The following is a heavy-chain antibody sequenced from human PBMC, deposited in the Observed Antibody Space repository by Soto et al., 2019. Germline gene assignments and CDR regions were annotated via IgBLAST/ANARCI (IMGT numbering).Heavy chain of an antibody. CDR3: ARDSSYDFWSGPLDY. CDR1: GYTFTSYG. Sequence: QVQLVQSGAEVKKPGASVKVSCKASGYTFTSYGISWVRQAPGQGLEWMGWISAYNGNTNYAQKLQGRVTMTTDTSTSTGYMELRSLRSDDTAVYYCARDSSYDFWSGPLDYWGQGTLVTVSS. D-gene: IGHD3-3*01. V-gene: IGHV1-18*01. CDR2: ISAYNGNT. J-gene: IGHJ4*02.